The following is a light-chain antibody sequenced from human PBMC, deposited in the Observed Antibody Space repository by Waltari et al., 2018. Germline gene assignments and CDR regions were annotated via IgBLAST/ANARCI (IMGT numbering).Light chain of an antibody. CDR1: SLPHTY. CDR2: KDT. J-gene: IGLJ1*01. CDR3: QSTDSIGTYF. Sequence: SSDLTQPPSLSLSPGQPARITCSGASLPHTYAYWYQQKPGQAPLLVMYKDTERPSGIPERFSGSNSGTTVTLPIRRVQPEDEADYYCQSTDSIGTYFFGNGTRVSVL. V-gene: IGLV3-25*03.